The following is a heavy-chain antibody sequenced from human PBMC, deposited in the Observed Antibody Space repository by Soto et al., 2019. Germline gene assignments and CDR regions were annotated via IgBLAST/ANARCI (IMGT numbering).Heavy chain of an antibody. D-gene: IGHD3-16*01. CDR2: IWYDGSNK. CDR3: ARAGGTGNDY. Sequence: QVQLVESGGGVVQPGRSLRLSCAASGFTFSSYGMHWVRQAPGKGLEWVAVIWYDGSNKHYEDSVKGRFTISRDNSKNTLYLQMNSLRAEDTAVYYCARAGGTGNDYWGQGTLVTVSS. J-gene: IGHJ4*02. V-gene: IGHV3-33*01. CDR1: GFTFSSYG.